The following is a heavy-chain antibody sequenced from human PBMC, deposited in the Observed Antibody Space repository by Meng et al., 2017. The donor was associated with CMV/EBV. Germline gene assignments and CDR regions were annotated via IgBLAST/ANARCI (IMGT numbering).Heavy chain of an antibody. V-gene: IGHV2-70*20. D-gene: IGHD1-14*01. CDR2: IDSDDDK. CDR3: ARSWYKYYFDY. CDR1: GFSLSPTGMC. Sequence: SGPPLVTPTPTLTPTCTFSGFSLSPTGMCVSWVRQPPGKALEWLALIDSDDDKYYSTSLKTRLTISKDTSKNQVVLTMTNMDPVDTATYYCARSWYKYYFDYWGQGTLVTVSS. J-gene: IGHJ4*02.